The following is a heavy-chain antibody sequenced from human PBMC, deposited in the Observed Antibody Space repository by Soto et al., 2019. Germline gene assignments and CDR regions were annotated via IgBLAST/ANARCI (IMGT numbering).Heavy chain of an antibody. CDR2: IDPSDSYT. Sequence: PGESLKISCKGSAYSFTSYWISSVRQMPGKGVEWMSRIDPSDSYTNYSPSFQVHVTISSDKSTSTAYLQWRSLKASETAMYYCARQSGVVVLAAGPFGPSYYGMDVWGQATTV. V-gene: IGHV5-10-1*01. CDR3: ARQSGVVVLAAGPFGPSYYGMDV. D-gene: IGHD2-2*01. J-gene: IGHJ6*02. CDR1: AYSFTSYW.